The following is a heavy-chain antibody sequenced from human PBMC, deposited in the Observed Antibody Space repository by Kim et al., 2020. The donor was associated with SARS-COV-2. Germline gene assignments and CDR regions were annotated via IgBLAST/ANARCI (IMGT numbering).Heavy chain of an antibody. V-gene: IGHV1-8*01. J-gene: IGHJ4*02. Sequence: SGNTGYAQKFQGRVTMTRNTSISTAYMELSSLRSEDTAVYYCVVVIADYWGQGTLVTVSS. CDR3: VVVIADY. D-gene: IGHD2-21*01. CDR2: SGNT.